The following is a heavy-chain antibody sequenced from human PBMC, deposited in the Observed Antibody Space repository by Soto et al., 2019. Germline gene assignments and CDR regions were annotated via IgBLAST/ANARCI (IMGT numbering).Heavy chain of an antibody. V-gene: IGHV3-33*01. CDR2: IWYDGSNK. J-gene: IGHJ4*02. Sequence: QVQLVESGGGVVQPGRSLRLSCAASGFTFSSYGMHWVRQAPGKGLEWVAVIWYDGSNKYYADSVKGRFTISRDNSKNTLYLQMNRLRAEDTAVYYCARSYPCSGGSCYFDYWGQGTLVTVSS. CDR1: GFTFSSYG. D-gene: IGHD2-15*01. CDR3: ARSYPCSGGSCYFDY.